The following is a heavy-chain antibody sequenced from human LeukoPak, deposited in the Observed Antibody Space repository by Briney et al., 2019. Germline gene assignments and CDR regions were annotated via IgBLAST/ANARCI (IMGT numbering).Heavy chain of an antibody. D-gene: IGHD2-2*01. J-gene: IGHJ4*02. CDR1: GYTFTSYG. CDR2: VSAYNGNT. Sequence: ASVKVPCKASGYTFTSYGISWVRQAPGQGLEWMGWVSAYNGNTNYAQKLQGRVAMTTDTSTSTAYMELRSPRADDTSVYYCAKDSGSTSCSDYWGQGTLVTVSS. V-gene: IGHV1-18*01. CDR3: AKDSGSTSCSDY.